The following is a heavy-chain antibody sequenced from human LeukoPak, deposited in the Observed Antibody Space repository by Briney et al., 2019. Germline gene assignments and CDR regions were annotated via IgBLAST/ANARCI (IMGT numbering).Heavy chain of an antibody. D-gene: IGHD3-10*01. J-gene: IGHJ5*02. Sequence: GGSLRLSCAASGFNFSSYAMSWVRQAPGKGLEWVSAISGSGDSAYYADSVKGRFTISRDNSKNTLYLQMNSLRAEDTAVYYCPKQRSRWFGEFQLNWFDLWGQGTLVTVSS. CDR1: GFNFSSYA. CDR3: PKQRSRWFGEFQLNWFDL. V-gene: IGHV3-23*01. CDR2: ISGSGDSA.